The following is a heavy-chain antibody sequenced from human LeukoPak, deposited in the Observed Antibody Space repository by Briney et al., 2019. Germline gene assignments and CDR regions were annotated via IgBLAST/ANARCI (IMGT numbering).Heavy chain of an antibody. D-gene: IGHD2-2*02. CDR3: ARVRRAHCSGSNCYIQVYYYYYMDV. CDR2: ISNSGNTI. J-gene: IGHJ6*03. Sequence: GGSLRLSCAASGFTFSDYSMSWIRQAPGKGLEWVSYISNSGNTIYYADSVKGRFTISRDNAKNSLYLQMNSLRADDTAVYYCARVRRAHCSGSNCYIQVYYYYYMDVWGEGTTVTVSS. V-gene: IGHV3-11*01. CDR1: GFTFSDYS.